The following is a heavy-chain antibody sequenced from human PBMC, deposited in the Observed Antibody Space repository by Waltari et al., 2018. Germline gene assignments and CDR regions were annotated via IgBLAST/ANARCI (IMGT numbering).Heavy chain of an antibody. CDR1: GGTFSSLA. Sequence: QVQLVQSGAEVKKLGSSGKVSRKASGGTFSSLAISGVRQAPGQGLEWMGGIIPIFGTANYAQKFQGRVTITADKSTSTAYMELSSLRSEDTAVYYCARVGPTSGMLDYWGQGTLVTVSS. D-gene: IGHD3-10*01. CDR2: IIPIFGTA. CDR3: ARVGPTSGMLDY. V-gene: IGHV1-69*14. J-gene: IGHJ4*02.